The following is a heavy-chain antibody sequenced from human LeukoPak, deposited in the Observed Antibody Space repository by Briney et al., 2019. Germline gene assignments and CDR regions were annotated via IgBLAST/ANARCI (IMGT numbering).Heavy chain of an antibody. V-gene: IGHV5-51*03. J-gene: IGHJ6*03. CDR2: IYPGDSDT. CDR3: ARTYIAARPGAYYYMDV. CDR1: GYRFTSYW. D-gene: IGHD6-6*01. Sequence: GESLKISCKGSGYRFTSYWIGWVRQMPGKGLEWMGIIYPGDSDTRYSPSFQGQVTISADKSISTAYLQWSSLKASDTAMYYCARTYIAARPGAYYYMDVWGKGTTVTVSS.